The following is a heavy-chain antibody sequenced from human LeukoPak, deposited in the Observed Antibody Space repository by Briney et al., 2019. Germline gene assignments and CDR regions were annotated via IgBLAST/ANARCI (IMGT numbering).Heavy chain of an antibody. V-gene: IGHV3-21*01. CDR1: GFTFSSYS. CDR2: ISSSSSYI. D-gene: IGHD6-13*01. CDR3: ARDLVYLVRPG. Sequence: KPGGSLRLSCAASGFTFSSYSMNWVRQAPGKGLGWVSSISSSSSYIYYADSVKGRFTISRDSAKNSLYLQMNSLRAEDTAVYYCARDLVYLVRPGWGQGTLVTVSS. J-gene: IGHJ4*02.